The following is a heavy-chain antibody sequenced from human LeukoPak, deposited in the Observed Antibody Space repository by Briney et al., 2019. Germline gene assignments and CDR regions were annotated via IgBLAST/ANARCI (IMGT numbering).Heavy chain of an antibody. D-gene: IGHD3-22*01. V-gene: IGHV1-24*01. Sequence: ASVKVSCTVSGYTLTELSMHWVRQAPGKGLEWMGGFDPEDGETIYAQKFQGRVTMTEDTSTDTAYMELSSLRSEDTAVYYCATVRAYYYDSSGYYSKAFDIWGHGTMVTVSS. J-gene: IGHJ3*02. CDR1: GYTLTELS. CDR2: FDPEDGET. CDR3: ATVRAYYYDSSGYYSKAFDI.